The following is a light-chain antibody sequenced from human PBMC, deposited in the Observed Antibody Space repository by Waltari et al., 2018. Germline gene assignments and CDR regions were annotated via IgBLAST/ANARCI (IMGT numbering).Light chain of an antibody. J-gene: IGKJ3*01. CDR3: VQAIAFPFT. Sequence: DIVMAQTPLSLPITPGEPASISCRSSQSLLHSNGNTYLHWYLQKPGQSPQLLIYGGSNRASGVPYRFSGSGSGTDFTLKISKVEAEDVGVYYCVQAIAFPFTFGPGTKLDIK. CDR2: GGS. CDR1: QSLLHSNGNTY. V-gene: IGKV2-40*01.